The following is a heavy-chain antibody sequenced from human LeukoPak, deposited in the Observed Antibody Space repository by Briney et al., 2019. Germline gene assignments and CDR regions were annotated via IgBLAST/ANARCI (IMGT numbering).Heavy chain of an antibody. J-gene: IGHJ4*02. CDR2: ISAYNGHT. CDR1: GYTFTSYG. Sequence: ASVKVSCKASGYTFTSYGISWVRQAPGQGLEWMGWISAYNGHTNYAQKLQGRVTMTTDTSTSTAYMELRSLRSDDTAVYYCARGPYDFWSGMEDYWGQGTLVTVSS. V-gene: IGHV1-18*01. CDR3: ARGPYDFWSGMEDY. D-gene: IGHD3-3*01.